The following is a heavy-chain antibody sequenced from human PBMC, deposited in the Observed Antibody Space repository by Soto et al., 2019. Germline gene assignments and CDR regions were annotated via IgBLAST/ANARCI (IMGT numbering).Heavy chain of an antibody. D-gene: IGHD4-4*01. Sequence: SLRLSCAASGFTVSSYRMSWVRQAPGKGLEWVSVLYSAGSADFADSVKGRFTISRDTTKNQFSLKLTSVTAADTAVYFCARHPSNFWFEPWGQGTLVTVSS. V-gene: IGHV3-66*04. CDR2: LYSAGSA. CDR3: ARHPSNFWFEP. J-gene: IGHJ5*02. CDR1: GFTVSSYR.